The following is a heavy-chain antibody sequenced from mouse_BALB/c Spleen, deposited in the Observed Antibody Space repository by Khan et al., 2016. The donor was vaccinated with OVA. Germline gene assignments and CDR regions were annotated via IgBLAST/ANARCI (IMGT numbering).Heavy chain of an antibody. J-gene: IGHJ2*01. CDR3: ARAAYDGYYAY. CDR1: GYSFTDYA. Sequence: QVQLQQSGPDLVRPGVSVKISCTGSGYSFTDYAMHWVKQSHAKSLEWIGLISTYSGNTNYNQTFKGKATMTVDKSSSTAYLQLPRVTSEDSAIYYCARAAYDGYYAYWGQGTTVTVSS. D-gene: IGHD2-3*01. V-gene: IGHV1S137*01. CDR2: ISTYSGNT.